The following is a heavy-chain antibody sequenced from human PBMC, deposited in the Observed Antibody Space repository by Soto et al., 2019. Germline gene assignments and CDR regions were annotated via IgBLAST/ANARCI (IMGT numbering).Heavy chain of an antibody. V-gene: IGHV3-9*01. CDR2: ISWNSGGI. Sequence: SLRLSCAASGFTFCDYAIHCCRRSPGKCLEWVSGISWNSGGIGYADSVKGRFTISRDNAKNSLYLQMNSLRAEDTALYYCANGRTGYSSAGFDYWGQGTLVTVSS. J-gene: IGHJ4*02. D-gene: IGHD6-25*01. CDR3: ANGRTGYSSAGFDY. CDR1: GFTFCDYA.